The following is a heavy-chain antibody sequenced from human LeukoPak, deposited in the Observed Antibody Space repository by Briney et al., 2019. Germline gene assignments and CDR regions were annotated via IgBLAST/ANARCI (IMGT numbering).Heavy chain of an antibody. D-gene: IGHD2-8*01. J-gene: IGHJ4*02. CDR2: ISGSGATS. CDR1: GFTFSKYA. V-gene: IGHV3-23*01. Sequence: TGGSLRLSCAASGFTFSKYAMNWIRQLPGKGLEWVSVISGSGATSSYADSVEGRLTISRDNYKNTVYLQMNSLRPEDTAVYYCAKDRIVLTVYAFDSWGQGSLVTVSS. CDR3: AKDRIVLTVYAFDS.